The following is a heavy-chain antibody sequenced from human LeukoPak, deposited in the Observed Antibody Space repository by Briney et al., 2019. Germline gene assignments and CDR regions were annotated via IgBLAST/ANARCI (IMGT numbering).Heavy chain of an antibody. Sequence: SETLSLTCSVSGGSISDFYWSWIRQPAGKGLEWIGRIYSSGNTNYNPSLKSRVTMSLDASKNQSSLKLSSVTAADTAVYYCARNSGDYWGQGTLVTVSS. CDR1: GGSISDFY. J-gene: IGHJ4*02. D-gene: IGHD4-23*01. CDR3: ARNSGDY. V-gene: IGHV4-4*07. CDR2: IYSSGNT.